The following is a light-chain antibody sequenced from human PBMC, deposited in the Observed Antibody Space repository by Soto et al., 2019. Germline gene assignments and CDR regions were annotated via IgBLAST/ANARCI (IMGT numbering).Light chain of an antibody. J-gene: IGKJ1*01. CDR1: QSIDAA. Sequence: DIQMTQSPSTLSASVGDRVTITCRASQSIDAALAWYQQKPGKAPKLLIYTASNLESGVPSRFSGSGSGTDFTLTISSLQPEDFATYYCQQSYNNPKTFGQGTKVEIK. CDR3: QQSYNNPKT. CDR2: TAS. V-gene: IGKV1-5*03.